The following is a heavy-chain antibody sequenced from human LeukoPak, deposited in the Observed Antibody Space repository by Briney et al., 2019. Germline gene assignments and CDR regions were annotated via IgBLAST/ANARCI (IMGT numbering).Heavy chain of an antibody. V-gene: IGHV4-59*08. J-gene: IGHJ4*02. CDR3: ARHRVGATYVDY. CDR1: GGSISSYY. CDR2: IYTSGST. D-gene: IGHD1-26*01. Sequence: SETLSLTCTVSGGSISSYYWSWIRQPPGKGLEWIGYIYTSGSTNFNPSLKSRVTISVDTSKNQFSLKLSSVTAADTAVYYCARHRVGATYVDYWAREPWSPSPQ.